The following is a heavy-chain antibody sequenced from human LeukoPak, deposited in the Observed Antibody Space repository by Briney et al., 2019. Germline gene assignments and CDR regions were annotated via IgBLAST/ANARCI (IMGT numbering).Heavy chain of an antibody. J-gene: IGHJ4*02. CDR1: GYTCTDEY. CDR3: VRHLTDPTSGDY. V-gene: IGHV1-2*02. D-gene: IGHD1-14*01. CDR2: MHPNTGDT. Sequence: ASVKVSCKTSGYTCTDEYIHWVRQAPGDGLECMGWMHPNTGDTVYVQKFQGRVSFTRDTSISTAYMELHRLRSDDTAVYYCVRHLTDPTSGDYWGQGTLVTVSS.